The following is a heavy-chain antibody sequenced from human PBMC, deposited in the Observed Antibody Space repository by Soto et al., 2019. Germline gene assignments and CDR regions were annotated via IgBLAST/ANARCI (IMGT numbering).Heavy chain of an antibody. CDR1: GGSISSYY. D-gene: IGHD6-13*01. CDR2: IYYSGST. CDR3: AKLAAAGPYNWFDP. Sequence: SETLSLTCTVSGGSISSYYWSWIRQPPGKGLEWIGYIYYSGSTNYNPSLKSRVTISVDTSKNQFSLKLSSVTAADTAVYYCAKLAAAGPYNWFDPWGQGTLVTVS. V-gene: IGHV4-59*08. J-gene: IGHJ5*02.